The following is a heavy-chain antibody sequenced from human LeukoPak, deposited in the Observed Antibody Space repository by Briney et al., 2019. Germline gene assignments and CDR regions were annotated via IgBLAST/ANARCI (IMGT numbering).Heavy chain of an antibody. V-gene: IGHV1-69*04. CDR3: ARSAERKVGATTADY. D-gene: IGHD1-26*01. J-gene: IGHJ4*02. CDR2: IIPILGIA. CDR1: GGTFSSYA. Sequence: ASVKVSRKASGGTFSSYAISWVRQAPGQGLEWMGRIIPILGIANYAQKFQGRVTITADKSTSTAYMELSSLRSEDTAVYYCARSAERKVGATTADYWGQGTLVTVSS.